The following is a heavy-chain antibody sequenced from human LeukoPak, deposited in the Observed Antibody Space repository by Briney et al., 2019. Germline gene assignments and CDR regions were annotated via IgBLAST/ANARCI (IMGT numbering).Heavy chain of an antibody. D-gene: IGHD3-22*01. CDR3: ARDRTMIVVANAFDI. CDR2: IWYDGSNK. CDR1: GFTLSTYG. Sequence: GGSLRLSCAASGFTLSTYGMHWVRQAPGKGLEWVAVIWYDGSNKYYADSVKGRFTISRDNSKNTLYLQMNSLRAEDTAVYYCARDRTMIVVANAFDIWGQGTMVTVSS. V-gene: IGHV3-33*01. J-gene: IGHJ3*02.